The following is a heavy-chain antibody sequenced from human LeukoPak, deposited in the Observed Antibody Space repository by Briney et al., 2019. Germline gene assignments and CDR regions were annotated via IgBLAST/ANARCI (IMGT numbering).Heavy chain of an antibody. J-gene: IGHJ4*02. CDR1: GGSIGSGGYY. CDR2: IYYSGST. CDR3: ARGAYDSSGYYYGY. Sequence: SQTLSLTCTVSGGSIGSGGYYWSWIRQHPGKGLEWIGYIYYSGSTYYNPSLKSRVTISVDTSKNQFSLKLSSVTAADTAVYYCARGAYDSSGYYYGYWGQGTLVTVSS. D-gene: IGHD3-22*01. V-gene: IGHV4-31*03.